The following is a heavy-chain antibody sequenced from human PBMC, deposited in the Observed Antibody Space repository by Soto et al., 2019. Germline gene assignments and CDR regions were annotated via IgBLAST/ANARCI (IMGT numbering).Heavy chain of an antibody. J-gene: IGHJ6*02. CDR3: ARDLVLSTRRITIFGVVIHYYYGMDV. V-gene: IGHV1-3*01. CDR2: INAGIGDT. CDR1: GYTFTSYA. Sequence: ASVKVSCKASGYTFTSYAMHWVRQAPGQRLEWMGWINAGIGDTQYSQKFQGRVTMTRDTSTSTVYMELSSLRSEDTAVYYCARDLVLSTRRITIFGVVIHYYYGMDVWGQGTTVTVSS. D-gene: IGHD3-3*01.